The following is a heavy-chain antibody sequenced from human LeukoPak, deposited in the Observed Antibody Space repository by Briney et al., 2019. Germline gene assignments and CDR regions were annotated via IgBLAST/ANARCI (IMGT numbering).Heavy chain of an antibody. CDR2: IRSKAYGGTT. CDR3: TGLYYFDASALGY. CDR1: GFTFGDYA. Sequence: PGRSLRLSCTAPGFTFGDYAMSWVRQAPGKGLECVGFIRSKAYGGTTEYAASVKGRFTISRDDSKSIAYLQMNSLKTEDTAVYYCTGLYYFDASALGYWGQGTLVTVSS. J-gene: IGHJ4*02. D-gene: IGHD3-22*01. V-gene: IGHV3-49*04.